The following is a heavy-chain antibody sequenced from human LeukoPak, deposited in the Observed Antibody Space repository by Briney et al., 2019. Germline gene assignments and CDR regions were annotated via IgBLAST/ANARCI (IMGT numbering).Heavy chain of an antibody. V-gene: IGHV4-39*01. Sequence: PSETLSLTCTVSGGSIRNTDYYWGWIRQPPGKGLEWIGSIYYSGSTFYNPSLKSRVTISVDTSKNQFSLKLSSVTAADTAVYYCARQTGQFYYYYYMDVWGKGTTVTISS. J-gene: IGHJ6*03. CDR3: ARQTGQFYYYYYMDV. CDR2: IYYSGST. CDR1: GGSIRNTDYY. D-gene: IGHD7-27*01.